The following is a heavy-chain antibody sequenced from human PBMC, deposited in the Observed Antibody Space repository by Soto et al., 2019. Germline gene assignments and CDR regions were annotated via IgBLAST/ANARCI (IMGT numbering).Heavy chain of an antibody. J-gene: IGHJ5*02. V-gene: IGHV3-21*01. CDR3: ARGSTVTSGGRWFDP. Sequence: GGSLRLSCAASGFTFRSYSMNWVRQAPGQGLEWVSSISSSTSIYYADSLKGRFTISRDNAKNSLFLQMNSLRAEDTAVCYCARGSTVTSGGRWFDPWGRGTLVTVSS. CDR2: ISSSTSI. D-gene: IGHD4-4*01. CDR1: GFTFRSYS.